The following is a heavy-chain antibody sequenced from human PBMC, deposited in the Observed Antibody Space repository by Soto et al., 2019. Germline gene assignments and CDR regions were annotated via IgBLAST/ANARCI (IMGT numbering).Heavy chain of an antibody. D-gene: IGHD6-13*01. CDR3: ARHLERIAAAGTGLLDY. CDR1: GGSISSYY. V-gene: IGHV4-39*01. J-gene: IGHJ4*02. CDR2: IYYSGST. Sequence: SETLSLTCTVSGGSISSYYWSWIRQPPGKGLEWIGSIYYSGSTYYNPSLKSRVTISVDTSKNQFSLKLSSVTAADTAVYYCARHLERIAAAGTGLLDYWGQGTLVTVSS.